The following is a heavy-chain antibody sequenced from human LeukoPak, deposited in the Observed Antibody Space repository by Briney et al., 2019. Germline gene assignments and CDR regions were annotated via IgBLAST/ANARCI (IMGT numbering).Heavy chain of an antibody. CDR1: GFTFNSYG. D-gene: IGHD3-10*01. Sequence: PGRSLRLSCAASGFTFNSYGMHWVRRTPGKGLEWVAVISYDGSNKYYADSVKGRFTISRDNSKNTLYLQMNSRRAEDTAVYYRAKDRALWFGELLYDYWGQGTLVTVSS. CDR3: AKDRALWFGELLYDY. J-gene: IGHJ4*02. V-gene: IGHV3-30*18. CDR2: ISYDGSNK.